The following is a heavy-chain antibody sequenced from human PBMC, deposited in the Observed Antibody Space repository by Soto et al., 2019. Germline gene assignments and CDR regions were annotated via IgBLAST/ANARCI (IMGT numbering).Heavy chain of an antibody. CDR3: ARDGTIFGVVITCMDV. V-gene: IGHV3-64*01. J-gene: IGHJ6*03. CDR2: ISSNGGST. Sequence: GGSLRLSCAASGFTFSSYAMHWVRQAPGKGLEYVSAISSNGGSTYYANSVKGRFTISRDNSKNTLYLQMGSLRAEDMAVYYCARDGTIFGVVITCMDVWGKGTTVTVSS. D-gene: IGHD3-3*01. CDR1: GFTFSSYA.